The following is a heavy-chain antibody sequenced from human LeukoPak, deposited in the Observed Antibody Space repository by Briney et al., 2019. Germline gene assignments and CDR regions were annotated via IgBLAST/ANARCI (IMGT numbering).Heavy chain of an antibody. J-gene: IGHJ4*02. CDR3: AGGIAVAGLL. D-gene: IGHD6-19*01. Sequence: LSCEASGFIFSSYAMTWVRQPPGKGLEWIGEINHSGSTNYNPSLKSRVTISIDTSKNQFSLKLSSVTAADTAVYYCAGGIAVAGLLWGQGTLVTVSS. CDR2: INHSGST. V-gene: IGHV4-34*08. CDR1: GFIFSSYA.